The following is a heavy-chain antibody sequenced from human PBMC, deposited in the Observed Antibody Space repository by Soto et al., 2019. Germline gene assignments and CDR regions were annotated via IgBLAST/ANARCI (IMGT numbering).Heavy chain of an antibody. CDR3: ARGGREVPRIPYDT. D-gene: IGHD3-16*01. V-gene: IGHV1-2*02. CDR1: GYTFTDYY. CDR2: INPNVGGT. Sequence: QVQLVQSGAEVKKPGASVYVSCKASGYTFTDYYVHWVRQAPGQGLEWMGWINPNVGGTNYARKFQGRVTMTRDTSISTVYMKLTRLTPDDPATYYCARGGREVPRIPYDTWGQGTRVTVSS. J-gene: IGHJ5*02.